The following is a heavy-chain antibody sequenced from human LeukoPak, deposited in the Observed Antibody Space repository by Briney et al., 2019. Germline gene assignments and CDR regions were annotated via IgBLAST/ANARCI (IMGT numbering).Heavy chain of an antibody. V-gene: IGHV3-33*08. D-gene: IGHD3-10*01. CDR2: IWYDGSNK. CDR3: ARDINGLDN. J-gene: IGHJ4*02. CDR1: AFIFSGHW. Sequence: PGGSLRLSCEGSAFIFSGHWMNWVRQAPGKGLEWVAVIWYDGSNKYYADSVKGRFTISRDNSKNTLYLQMNSLRAEDTALYYCARDINGLDNWGQGTLVTVSS.